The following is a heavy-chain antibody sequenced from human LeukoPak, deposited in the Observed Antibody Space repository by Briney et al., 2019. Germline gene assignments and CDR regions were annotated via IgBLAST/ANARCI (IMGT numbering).Heavy chain of an antibody. Sequence: GASVKVSCKASGYTFASYYMHWVRQAPGQGLEWMGWINPNSGGTNYAQKFQGRVTMTSDTSINTAYMELSRLTSDDTAVYYCATGYGSGSYGRFDPWGQGTLVTVSS. CDR1: GYTFASYY. D-gene: IGHD3-10*01. CDR3: ATGYGSGSYGRFDP. V-gene: IGHV1-2*02. CDR2: INPNSGGT. J-gene: IGHJ5*02.